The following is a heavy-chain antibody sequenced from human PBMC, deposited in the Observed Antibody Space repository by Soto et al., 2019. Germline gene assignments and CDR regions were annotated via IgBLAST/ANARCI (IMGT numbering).Heavy chain of an antibody. Sequence: GGSLRLSCAASGFTFDDHAMHWVRQGPGKGLEWVSTISWNSDNIGYADSVKGRFTISRDNAKNSLYLQMNSLRAEDTALYYCAKDRDTIFGVGHMDVWGKGTTVTVSS. CDR3: AKDRDTIFGVGHMDV. CDR2: ISWNSDNI. D-gene: IGHD3-3*01. CDR1: GFTFDDHA. V-gene: IGHV3-9*01. J-gene: IGHJ6*03.